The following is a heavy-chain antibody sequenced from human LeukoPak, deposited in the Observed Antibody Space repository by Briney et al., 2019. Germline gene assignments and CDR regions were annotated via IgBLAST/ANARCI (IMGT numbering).Heavy chain of an antibody. V-gene: IGHV1-2*04. CDR2: INPNSGGT. CDR1: GYTFTGYY. J-gene: IGHJ6*02. D-gene: IGHD3-22*01. Sequence: ASVKVSCKASGYTFTGYYMHWVRQAPGQGLEWMGWINPNSGGTNYAQKFQGWVTMTRDTSISTAYMELSRLRSDDTAVYYCARDVYYYDSSGYLDYYGMDVWGQGTTVTVSS. CDR3: ARDVYYYDSSGYLDYYGMDV.